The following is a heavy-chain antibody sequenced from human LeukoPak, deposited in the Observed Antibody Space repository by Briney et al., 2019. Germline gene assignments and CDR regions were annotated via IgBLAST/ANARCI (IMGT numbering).Heavy chain of an antibody. D-gene: IGHD3-9*01. CDR3: ARGSPDDILTGAPVDY. J-gene: IGHJ4*02. V-gene: IGHV4-34*01. CDR1: GGSFSGYY. Sequence: SETLSLTCAVYGGSFSGYYWSWIRQPPGKGLEWIGEINHSGSTNYNPSLKSRVTISVDTSKNQFSLKLSSVTAADTAVYYCARGSPDDILTGAPVDYWGQGTLVTVSS. CDR2: INHSGST.